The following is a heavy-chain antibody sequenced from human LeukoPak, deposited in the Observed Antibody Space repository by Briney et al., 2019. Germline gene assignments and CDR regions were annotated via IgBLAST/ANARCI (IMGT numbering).Heavy chain of an antibody. D-gene: IGHD4-17*01. CDR1: GFTFDAYA. V-gene: IGHV3-33*08. Sequence: GRSLRLSCAASGFTFDAYAMHWVRQAPGKGLEWVAGIWFDGSNKYYADSVKGRFTISRDNSKNTLYLQMNSLRAEDTAVYYCARDYGGNSDYFDYWGQGTLVTVSS. CDR3: ARDYGGNSDYFDY. J-gene: IGHJ4*02. CDR2: IWFDGSNK.